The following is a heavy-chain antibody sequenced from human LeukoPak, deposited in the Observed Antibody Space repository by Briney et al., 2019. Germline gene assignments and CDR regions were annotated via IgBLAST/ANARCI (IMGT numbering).Heavy chain of an antibody. J-gene: IGHJ3*01. CDR3: ARGDTRLGGAFDV. CDR2: TSGDGGTT. D-gene: IGHD3-16*01. CDR1: GFNLRSFA. Sequence: GGSLRLSCAASGFNLRSFAIHCVRQAPGKGLEYVSATSGDGGTTFCASSLQGRCTISRDNSNQMVYLQLGGLKIEDMGLYYCARGDTRLGGAFDVWGRGTMVTVSP. V-gene: IGHV3-64*01.